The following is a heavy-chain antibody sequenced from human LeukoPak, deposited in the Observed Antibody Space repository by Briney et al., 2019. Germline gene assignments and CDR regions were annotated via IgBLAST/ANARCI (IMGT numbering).Heavy chain of an antibody. V-gene: IGHV3-23*01. J-gene: IGHJ4*02. CDR1: GFTFSSYA. D-gene: IGHD3-22*01. CDR3: ATSPMIVVVIPYFDY. CDR2: IRGSGGST. Sequence: SGGSLRLSCAASGFTFSSYAMSWVRQAPGKGLEWVSAIRGSGGSTYYADSVKGRFNISRDNSKNPLYLQMNSLRDEDTAVYYCATSPMIVVVIPYFDYWGQGPLVTVSS.